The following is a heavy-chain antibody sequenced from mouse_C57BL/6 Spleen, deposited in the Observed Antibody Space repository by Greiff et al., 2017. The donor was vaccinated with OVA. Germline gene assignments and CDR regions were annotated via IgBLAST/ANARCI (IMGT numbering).Heavy chain of an antibody. D-gene: IGHD2-5*01. Sequence: EVKLVESGGGLVQPGGSLSLSCAASGFTFTDYYMSWVRQPPGKALEWLGFIRNKANGYTTEYSASVKGRFTISRDNSQSILYLQMNALRAEDSATYYCARYTSNYVYYFDYWGQGTTLTVSS. CDR1: GFTFTDYY. J-gene: IGHJ2*01. CDR2: IRNKANGYTT. V-gene: IGHV7-3*01. CDR3: ARYTSNYVYYFDY.